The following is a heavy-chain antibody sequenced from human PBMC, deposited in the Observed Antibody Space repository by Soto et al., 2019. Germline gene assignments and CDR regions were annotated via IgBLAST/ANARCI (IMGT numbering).Heavy chain of an antibody. CDR1: GFNFNKYS. CDR3: VRESFDFWSGFDC. CDR2: ISSSSSNI. V-gene: IGHV3-48*01. J-gene: IGHJ4*02. D-gene: IGHD3-3*01. Sequence: EVQLVEAGGALVQPGGSVRLSCAASGFNFNKYSMNWVRQAPGKGLEWVAYISSSSSNIYYADSVKGRFTISRDNDRNSLYMQVNSLRPEDTAVYYCVRESFDFWSGFDCWGQGTLVTVSS.